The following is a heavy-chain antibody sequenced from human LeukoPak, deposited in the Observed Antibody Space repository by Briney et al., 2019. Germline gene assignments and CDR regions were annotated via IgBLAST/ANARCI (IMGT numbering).Heavy chain of an antibody. J-gene: IGHJ6*03. V-gene: IGHV4-61*02. Sequence: KPSETLSLTCTVSGGSISSGSYYWSWIRQPAGKGLEWIGRIYTSGSTNYNPSLKSRVTISVDTSKNQFSLKLSSVTAADTAVYYCARAHDSYYYYYMDVWGKGTTVTVSS. CDR3: ARAHDSYYYYYMDV. D-gene: IGHD3-16*01. CDR1: GGSISSGSYY. CDR2: IYTSGST.